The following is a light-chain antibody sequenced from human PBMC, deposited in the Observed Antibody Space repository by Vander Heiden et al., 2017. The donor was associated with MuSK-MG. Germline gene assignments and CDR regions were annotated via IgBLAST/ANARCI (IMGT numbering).Light chain of an antibody. V-gene: IGLV2-23*02. CDR3: SAYGGNRDLV. CDR1: SSDVGSSNF. J-gene: IGLJ2*01. CDR2: DIN. Sequence: QSALTQPASVSGSPGPSITISCIGTSSDVGSSNFVWWYQQDPGKATKLMIYDINKRPSGITNRFSGSKSGNTAALTISGRQADDEAEYYCSAYGGNRDLVFGGGTKLTVL.